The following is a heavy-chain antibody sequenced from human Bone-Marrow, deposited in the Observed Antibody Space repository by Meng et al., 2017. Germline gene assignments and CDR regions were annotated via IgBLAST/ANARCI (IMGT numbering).Heavy chain of an antibody. Sequence: QVQLQASRPRLVHPSQTLSFPCTVSGGAISSGGYYWSWIRQHPGKGLEWIGYIYYSGTTYYNPSLSSLVPISVDTSKNQFSLNLSSVTAADTAVYYCARDIRQGGNIWFDPWGQGTLVTVSS. CDR1: GGAISSGGYY. CDR3: ARDIRQGGNIWFDP. J-gene: IGHJ5*02. V-gene: IGHV4-31*01. CDR2: IYYSGTT. D-gene: IGHD3-16*01.